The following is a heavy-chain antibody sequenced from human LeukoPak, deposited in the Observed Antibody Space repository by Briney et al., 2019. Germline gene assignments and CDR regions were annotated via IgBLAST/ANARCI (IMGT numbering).Heavy chain of an antibody. Sequence: TSSETLSLTCTVSGGSISSYYWSWIRQPPGKGLEWIGYIYTSGSTNYNPSLKSRVTISVDTSKNQFSLKLSSVTAADTAVYYCAAGPLEDSSSDPEGLFDPRGQGTLVTVSS. CDR2: IYTSGST. CDR1: GGSISSYY. V-gene: IGHV4-4*09. J-gene: IGHJ5*02. D-gene: IGHD6-6*01. CDR3: AAGPLEDSSSDPEGLFDP.